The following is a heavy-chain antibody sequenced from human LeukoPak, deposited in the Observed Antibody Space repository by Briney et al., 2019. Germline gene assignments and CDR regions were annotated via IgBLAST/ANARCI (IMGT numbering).Heavy chain of an antibody. J-gene: IGHJ4*02. V-gene: IGHV3-30*02. CDR1: GFTFNTYG. Sequence: GGSLRLSCAASGFTFNTYGMHWVRQAPGKGLEWVSVIWYDGNTKYYADSVKGRFTISRDNSKNTLYLQMNSLRAEDTAVYYCAKPYYDISQGGVVYYFDYWGQGTLVTVSS. CDR3: AKPYYDISQGGVVYYFDY. CDR2: IWYDGNTK. D-gene: IGHD3-9*01.